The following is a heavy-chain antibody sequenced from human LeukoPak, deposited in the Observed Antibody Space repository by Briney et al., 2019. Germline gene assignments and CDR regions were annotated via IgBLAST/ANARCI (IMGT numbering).Heavy chain of an antibody. V-gene: IGHV1-69*05. CDR3: ASSRDGYNFNY. J-gene: IGHJ4*02. Sequence: SVKVSCKASGGTFSSYAISWVRQAPGQGLEWMGGIIPIIGTANYAQKFQGRVTITTDESTSTAYMELSSLRSEDTAVYYCASSRDGYNFNYWGQGTLVTVSS. D-gene: IGHD5-24*01. CDR2: IIPIIGTA. CDR1: GGTFSSYA.